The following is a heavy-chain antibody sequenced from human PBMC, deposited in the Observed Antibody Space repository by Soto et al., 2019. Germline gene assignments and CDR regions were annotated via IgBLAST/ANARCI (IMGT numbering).Heavy chain of an antibody. CDR3: ARVRENYFDS. V-gene: IGHV4-31*03. J-gene: IGHJ4*02. CDR2: IYDSGSP. CDR1: GGSISSDGDYYR. Sequence: SETLSLTCTVSGGSISSDGDYYRWSWIRQHPGKGLEWIGYIYDSGSPYYHPSLESRVTVSVDTSKNQFSLKLSSLTAADTAVYYCARVRENYFDSWGQGILVT.